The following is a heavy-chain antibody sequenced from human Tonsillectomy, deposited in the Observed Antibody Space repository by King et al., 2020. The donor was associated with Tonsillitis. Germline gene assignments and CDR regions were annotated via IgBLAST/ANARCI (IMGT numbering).Heavy chain of an antibody. CDR3: VREGGVATPVTDY. D-gene: IGHD2-8*02. CDR1: GYSISSGYY. Sequence: QLQLQESGPGLVKPSETLSLTCDVSGYSISSGYYWAWIRQPPGKRLEWIGNVFHSGSTYYNPSLKSRVTVSVDTSKNQFSLNLSSVTAADTAVYYCVREGGVATPVTDYWGQGTMVTVSS. V-gene: IGHV4-38-2*02. J-gene: IGHJ4*02. CDR2: VFHSGST.